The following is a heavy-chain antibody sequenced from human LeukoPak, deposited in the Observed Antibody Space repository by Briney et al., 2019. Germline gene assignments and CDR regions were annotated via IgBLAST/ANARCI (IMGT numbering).Heavy chain of an antibody. Sequence: GGSLRLSCAASGFTFSSYAMSWVRQAPGKGLEWVSAISGSGGSTYYADSVKRRFTISRDNSKNTLYLQMNSLRAEDTAVYYCAKGNTIFGVVTPFDYWGQGTLVTVSS. CDR3: AKGNTIFGVVTPFDY. CDR2: ISGSGGST. D-gene: IGHD3-3*01. J-gene: IGHJ4*02. V-gene: IGHV3-23*01. CDR1: GFTFSSYA.